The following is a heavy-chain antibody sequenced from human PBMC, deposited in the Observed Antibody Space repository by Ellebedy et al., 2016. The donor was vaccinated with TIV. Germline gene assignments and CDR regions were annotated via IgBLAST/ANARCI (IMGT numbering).Heavy chain of an antibody. V-gene: IGHV1-3*01. CDR1: GYTFTSYA. CDR2: IHAGNGNT. Sequence: AASVKVSCKASGYTFTSYAMHWVRQAPGQRLEWMGWIHAGNGNTKYSQKFQGRVTITRDTSASTAYMELSSLRSEDTAVYYCARDGPLYDYVWGSYLHNWFDPWGQGTLVTVSS. D-gene: IGHD3-16*02. CDR3: ARDGPLYDYVWGSYLHNWFDP. J-gene: IGHJ5*02.